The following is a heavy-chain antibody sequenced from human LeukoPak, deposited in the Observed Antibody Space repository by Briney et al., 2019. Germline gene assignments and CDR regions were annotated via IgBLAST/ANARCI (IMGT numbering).Heavy chain of an antibody. D-gene: IGHD3-10*01. CDR3: ARGSGSDPWPIFDP. V-gene: IGHV4-30-4*02. J-gene: IGHJ5*02. CDR2: ISYSENT. CDR1: GDSVNSGDNY. Sequence: SETLSLTCTVSGDSVNSGDNYWTWIRQPPGKGLEWIGFISYSENTFYNPPLKSRVSMSFDTSKYHFSLKLTSVTAADTAAYYCARGSGSDPWPIFDPWGQGTLVTVSS.